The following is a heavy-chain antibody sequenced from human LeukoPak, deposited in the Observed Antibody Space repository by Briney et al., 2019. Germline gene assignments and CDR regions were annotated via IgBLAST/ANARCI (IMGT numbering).Heavy chain of an antibody. Sequence: ASVKVSCKASGYTFTSYYMHWVRQAPGQGLEWIVIINPSGGSTSYAQKFQGRVTLTRGMSTSTDYMELRSLKSEDTAVYYCARDNSVGDIAWWFDPWGQGTLVTVSS. CDR3: ARDNSVGDIAWWFDP. D-gene: IGHD3-10*01. V-gene: IGHV1-46*01. J-gene: IGHJ5*02. CDR1: GYTFTSYY. CDR2: INPSGGST.